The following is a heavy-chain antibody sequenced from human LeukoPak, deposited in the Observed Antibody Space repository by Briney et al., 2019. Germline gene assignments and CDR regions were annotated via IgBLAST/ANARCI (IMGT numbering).Heavy chain of an antibody. D-gene: IGHD3-10*01. Sequence: GGSLRLSCIPSGFTFRNYDMHWVRQAPGKGLEWVAFIRRDGSDRFHADSVKGRFTISRDNSRNTLYLQMNSLTVEDTAVYYCAKDGTRGIRFGKIPHYFDYWGQGTLVTVSS. V-gene: IGHV3-30*02. J-gene: IGHJ4*02. CDR1: GFTFRNYD. CDR2: IRRDGSDR. CDR3: AKDGTRGIRFGKIPHYFDY.